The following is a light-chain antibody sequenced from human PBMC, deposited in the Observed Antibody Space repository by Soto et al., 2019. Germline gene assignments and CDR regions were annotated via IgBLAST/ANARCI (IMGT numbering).Light chain of an antibody. Sequence: QCPVTQAASLSGSRGQSITISCTGTRSDIGAYDYVSWFQQHPGKAPKLMISEVNNRPSGVSNRFSGSKSGNTAYLTSSGLQVEDEAEYFCLSFTTTSTPVFGTGTKVTVL. CDR3: LSFTTTSTPV. CDR1: RSDIGAYDY. J-gene: IGLJ1*01. CDR2: EVN. V-gene: IGLV2-14*01.